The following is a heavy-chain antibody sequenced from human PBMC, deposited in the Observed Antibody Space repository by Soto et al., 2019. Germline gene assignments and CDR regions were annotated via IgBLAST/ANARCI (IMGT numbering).Heavy chain of an antibody. J-gene: IGHJ5*02. V-gene: IGHV4-59*08. CDR2: IYYSGST. CDR1: GGSISSYY. Sequence: SETLSLTCTVSGGSISSYYWSWIRQPPGKGLEWIGYIYYSGSTNYNPSLKSRVTISVHTSKNQFSLKLSSVPAADTAVYYCARHRGNCSGGSCYSFWFSTWVQGTLVTVSS. CDR3: ARHRGNCSGGSCYSFWFST. D-gene: IGHD2-15*01.